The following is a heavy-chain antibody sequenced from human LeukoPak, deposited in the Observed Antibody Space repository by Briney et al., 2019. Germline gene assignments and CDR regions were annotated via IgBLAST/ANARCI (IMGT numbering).Heavy chain of an antibody. CDR3: ARGYSPYLKTTGNDY. V-gene: IGHV3-30*02. Sequence: PGGSLRLSCAASGFPFSSYGIHWVRQAPGKGLEWVAFIRSDGSDKFYADSVRGRFTISRDNSKNTLYLQMSSLRAEDTAVYYCARGYSPYLKTTGNDYWGQGTLVTVSS. CDR1: GFPFSSYG. D-gene: IGHD1-1*01. CDR2: IRSDGSDK. J-gene: IGHJ4*02.